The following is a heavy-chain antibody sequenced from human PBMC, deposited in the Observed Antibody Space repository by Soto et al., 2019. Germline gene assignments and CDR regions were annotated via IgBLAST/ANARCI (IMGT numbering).Heavy chain of an antibody. Sequence: QVHLVQSGAEVKKPGASVKVSCKGSGYGFTTYGITWVRQAPGQGLEWMAWISAHNGNTNYAQKLQGSVTVTRDPSTGTAYMELRSLRSDDTAVYFCARGRYGNYGGQGAVVTVSS. CDR1: GYGFTTYG. V-gene: IGHV1-18*01. D-gene: IGHD1-1*01. J-gene: IGHJ4*02. CDR2: ISAHNGNT. CDR3: ARGRYGNY.